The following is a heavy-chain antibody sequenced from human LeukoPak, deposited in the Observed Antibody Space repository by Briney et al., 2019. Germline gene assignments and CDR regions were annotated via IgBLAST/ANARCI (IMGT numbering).Heavy chain of an antibody. CDR3: ARAFRGSGSYHYYYYYMDV. D-gene: IGHD3-10*01. J-gene: IGHJ6*03. Sequence: ASVKVSCKASGYTFTSYAMNWVRQAPGQGLEWMGWINTNTGNPTYAQGFTGRFVFSLDTSVSAAYLQISSLKAEDTAVYYCARAFRGSGSYHYYYYYMDVWGKGTTVTVSS. CDR2: INTNTGNP. CDR1: GYTFTSYA. V-gene: IGHV7-4-1*02.